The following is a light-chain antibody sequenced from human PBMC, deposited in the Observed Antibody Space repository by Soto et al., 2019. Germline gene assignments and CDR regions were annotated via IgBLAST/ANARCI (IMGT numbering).Light chain of an antibody. CDR2: DAY. V-gene: IGKV3-11*01. Sequence: VLTQSPVPLSLSPGERATLSCRASQSFRGLLAWYQQKPGQAPRLLIYDAYNRATGIPPRFSGSGSGTDFTLTISSLEPEDSEVYYCQQRHMWPITFGQGTRLEIK. CDR3: QQRHMWPIT. CDR1: QSFRGL. J-gene: IGKJ5*01.